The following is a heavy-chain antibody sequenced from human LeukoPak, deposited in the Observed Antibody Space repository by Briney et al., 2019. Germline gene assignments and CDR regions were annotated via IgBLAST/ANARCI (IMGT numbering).Heavy chain of an antibody. CDR1: GFTFSSYS. J-gene: IGHJ5*02. CDR3: ARAVIPAASRGGRGFDP. D-gene: IGHD2-2*01. CDR2: IYYSGST. Sequence: GSLRLSCAASGFTFSSYSMNWVQQPPGKGLEWIGYIYYSGSTNYNPSLKSRVTISVDTSKNQFSLKLSSVTAADTAVYYCARAVIPAASRGGRGFDPWGQGTLVTVPS. V-gene: IGHV4-59*01.